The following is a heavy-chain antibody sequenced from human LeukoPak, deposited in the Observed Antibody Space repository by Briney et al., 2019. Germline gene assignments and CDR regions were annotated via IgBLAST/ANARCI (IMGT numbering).Heavy chain of an antibody. V-gene: IGHV3-33*01. CDR3: ARGYGNSGYNYFDY. Sequence: PGRSLRLSCAASGFTFSSYGMQWVRQAPGKGLEWVAGVWFDGSKKSYADSVKGRFTISRDSSKNTLSLQMNSLRSEDTAVYYCARGYGNSGYNYFDYWGQGTLLTVSS. D-gene: IGHD2/OR15-2a*01. CDR2: VWFDGSKK. J-gene: IGHJ4*02. CDR1: GFTFSSYG.